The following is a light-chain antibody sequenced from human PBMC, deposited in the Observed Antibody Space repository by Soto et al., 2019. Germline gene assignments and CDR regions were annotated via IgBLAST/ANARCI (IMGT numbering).Light chain of an antibody. CDR1: QDITSA. Sequence: AIQLTQSPSSLSASVGDRVTITCRACQDITSALAWYQQKPGKAPNLLIYAASSLKSGVPSRFSGSGSGTDFTLTISSLQPEDFATYYCQQFNSYVITFGQGTRLEIK. V-gene: IGKV1-13*02. J-gene: IGKJ5*01. CDR2: AAS. CDR3: QQFNSYVIT.